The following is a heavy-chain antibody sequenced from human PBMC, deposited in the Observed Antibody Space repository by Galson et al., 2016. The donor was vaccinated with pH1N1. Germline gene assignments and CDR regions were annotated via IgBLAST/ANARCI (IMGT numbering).Heavy chain of an antibody. CDR1: GFTFDDYA. D-gene: IGHD5-24*01. J-gene: IGHJ1*01. CDR3: AKLDGYNWGYFQH. V-gene: IGHV3-9*01. Sequence: SLRLSCAASGFTFDDYAMHWVRQAPGKGLEWVSGISWNSGSIGYADSVKGRFTISRDNAKNSLYLQMNILRAEDTALYYCAKLDGYNWGYFQHWGQGTLVPVSS. CDR2: ISWNSGSI.